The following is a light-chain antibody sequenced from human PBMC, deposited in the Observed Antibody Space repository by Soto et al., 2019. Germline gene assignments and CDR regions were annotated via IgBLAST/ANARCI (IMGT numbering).Light chain of an antibody. CDR1: SGHSSYA. CDR2: LNSDGSH. Sequence: QPVLTQSPSASASLGASVKLTCTLSSGHSSYAIAWHQQQPEKGPRYLMKLNSDGSHSKGDGIPDRFSGSSSGAERYLTISSIQSEDEADYYCQTWGTGINVVFGGGTKVTVL. J-gene: IGLJ2*01. V-gene: IGLV4-69*01. CDR3: QTWGTGINVV.